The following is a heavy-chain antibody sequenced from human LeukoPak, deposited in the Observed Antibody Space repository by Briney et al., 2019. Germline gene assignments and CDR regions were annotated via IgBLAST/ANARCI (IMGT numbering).Heavy chain of an antibody. V-gene: IGHV1-18*01. CDR2: IAAYQGKI. CDR3: AGGYCSTTSCYVNPYFDY. Sequence: GASVKVSCKPSGYTFTSYGISWVRQAPGQGLEWVGWIAAYQGKIAYAQKFQGRVTMTTDTSTSTAYMELRSLRSDDTAVYYCAGGYCSTTSCYVNPYFDYWGQGTLVTVSS. CDR1: GYTFTSYG. J-gene: IGHJ4*02. D-gene: IGHD2-2*03.